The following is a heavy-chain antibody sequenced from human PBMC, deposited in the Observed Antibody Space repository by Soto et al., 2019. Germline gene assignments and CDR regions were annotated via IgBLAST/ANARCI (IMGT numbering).Heavy chain of an antibody. CDR2: ICSGGST. CDR3: ARDKPYYYDSSGYPPYYYYGMDV. Sequence: GGSLRLSCAASGFTVSSNYMSWVRQAPGKGLEWVSVICSGGSTYYADSVKGRFTISRDNSKNTLYLQMNSLRAEDTAVYYCARDKPYYYDSSGYPPYYYYGMDVWGQGTTVTVSS. CDR1: GFTVSSNY. V-gene: IGHV3-66*01. D-gene: IGHD3-22*01. J-gene: IGHJ6*02.